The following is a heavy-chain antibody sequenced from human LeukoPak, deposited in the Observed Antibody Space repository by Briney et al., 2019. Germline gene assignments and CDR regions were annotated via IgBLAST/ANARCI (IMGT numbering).Heavy chain of an antibody. J-gene: IGHJ4*02. D-gene: IGHD3-10*01. CDR1: GYTSTSYD. Sequence: GESLKISCKGSGYTSTSYDINWVRQATGQGLEWMGWMNPNSGNTDYAQKFQDRVTMTRNTSISTAYMELSSLRSEDTALYYCARGKDYYGSGNSLDYWGQGTLVTVSS. CDR2: MNPNSGNT. V-gene: IGHV1-8*01. CDR3: ARGKDYYGSGNSLDY.